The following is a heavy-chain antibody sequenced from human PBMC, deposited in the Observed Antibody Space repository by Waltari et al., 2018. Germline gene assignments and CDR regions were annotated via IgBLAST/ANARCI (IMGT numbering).Heavy chain of an antibody. V-gene: IGHV1-69*01. J-gene: IGHJ4*02. Sequence: QVQLVQSGAEVKKPGSSVKVSCKASGATLSSYAISWVRQAPGKGLEWMGGIIPIFGTANYAQKFQGRVTITADESTSTAYMELSSLRSEDTAVYYCARSRDCSSTSCPYYFDYWGQGTLVTVSS. CDR1: GATLSSYA. D-gene: IGHD2-2*01. CDR3: ARSRDCSSTSCPYYFDY. CDR2: IIPIFGTA.